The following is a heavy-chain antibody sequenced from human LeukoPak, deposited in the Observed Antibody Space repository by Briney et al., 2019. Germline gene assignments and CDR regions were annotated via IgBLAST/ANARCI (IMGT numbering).Heavy chain of an antibody. CDR1: GGSISSGSYY. V-gene: IGHV4-61*02. Sequence: SETLSLTCTVSGGSISSGSYYWSWIRQPAGKGLEWIGRIYASGSTIYNPSLKSRVTMSVDTSKNQFSLKLSSVTAADAAVYYCAREPLYYRFDYWGQGTLVTVSS. CDR3: AREPLYYRFDY. D-gene: IGHD3-22*01. J-gene: IGHJ4*02. CDR2: IYASGST.